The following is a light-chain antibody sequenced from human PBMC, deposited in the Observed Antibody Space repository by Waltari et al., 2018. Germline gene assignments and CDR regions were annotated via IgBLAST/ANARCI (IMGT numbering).Light chain of an antibody. V-gene: IGKV3-11*01. CDR1: QSISSY. J-gene: IGKJ4*01. CDR3: QQRSDWPPLT. CDR2: DSS. Sequence: EIVLTQSPATLSLSPGERATLSCRASQSISSYLAWYQHKPCQAPRRLKYDSSNRAAGIPARFSGSGSGTDFTLTISSLEPDDFAVYDCQQRSDWPPLTFGGGTEVEIK.